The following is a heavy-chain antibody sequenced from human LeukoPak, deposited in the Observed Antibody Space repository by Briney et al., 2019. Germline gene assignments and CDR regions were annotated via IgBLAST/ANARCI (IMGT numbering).Heavy chain of an antibody. CDR2: INPNSGGT. CDR3: ARGGATTPGDFDY. J-gene: IGHJ4*02. V-gene: IGHV1-2*02. CDR1: GYTFTGYY. Sequence: GASVKVSCKASGYTFTGYYMHWVRQAPGQGLEWMGWINPNSGGTNYAQKFQGRVTMTRDTSISTAYMELRSLRSDDTAVYYCARGGATTPGDFDYWGQGTLVTVSS. D-gene: IGHD1-26*01.